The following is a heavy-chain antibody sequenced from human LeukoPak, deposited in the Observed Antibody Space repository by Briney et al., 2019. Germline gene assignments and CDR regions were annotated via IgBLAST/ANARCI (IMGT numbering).Heavy chain of an antibody. CDR3: AREGRSGYYAD. CDR1: GYSFTTYP. J-gene: IGHJ4*02. D-gene: IGHD3-3*01. Sequence: ASVKVSCKASGYSFTTYPMNWLRQAPGQGLEWMGWINTNTGNPTYAQGYTGRFVFSLDTSVSTAYLQISSLKAEDTAVYYCAREGRSGYYADWGQGTLVTVSS. V-gene: IGHV7-4-1*02. CDR2: INTNTGNP.